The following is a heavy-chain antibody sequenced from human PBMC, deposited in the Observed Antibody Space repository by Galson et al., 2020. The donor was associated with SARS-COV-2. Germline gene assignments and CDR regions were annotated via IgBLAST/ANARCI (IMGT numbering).Heavy chain of an antibody. V-gene: IGHV4-39*01. Sequence: SETLSLTCTVSGASISNSRYYWGWIRQPPGKGLEWIANLYYRGSISYSPSLMTRIIISVDTSKNQFSLNLTSVTAADTAIYYCARQGTIYDGNWNPFDSWGQGTLVTVSS. CDR2: LYYRGSI. D-gene: IGHD1-1*01. CDR1: GASISNSRYY. J-gene: IGHJ4*02. CDR3: ARQGTIYDGNWNPFDS.